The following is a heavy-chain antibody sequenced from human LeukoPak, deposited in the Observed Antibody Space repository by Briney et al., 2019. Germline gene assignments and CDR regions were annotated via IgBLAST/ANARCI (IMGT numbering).Heavy chain of an antibody. Sequence: ASVKVSCKVSGYTFTSYGISWVRQAPGQGLEWMGWISAYNGNTNYAQKLQGRVTMTTDTSTSTAYMELRSLRSDDTAVYYCARDESPIVVVITTSDDAFDIWGQGTMVTVSS. CDR3: ARDESPIVVVITTSDDAFDI. CDR2: ISAYNGNT. D-gene: IGHD3-22*01. V-gene: IGHV1-18*01. J-gene: IGHJ3*02. CDR1: GYTFTSYG.